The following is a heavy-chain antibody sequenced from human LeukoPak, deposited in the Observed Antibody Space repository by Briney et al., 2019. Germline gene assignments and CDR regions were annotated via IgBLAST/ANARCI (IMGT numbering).Heavy chain of an antibody. V-gene: IGHV3-53*01. Sequence: PGGSLRLSCAASGFIFSSNYMSWVRQAPGKGLEWISVIYSNGNTYYADSVKGRFTISRDNPKNTLYLQMNSLRADDTAVYHCAKGTGTTGGHCDYWGPGTLVTVSS. CDR3: AKGTGTTGGHCDY. CDR1: GFIFSSNY. J-gene: IGHJ4*02. D-gene: IGHD1-1*01. CDR2: IYSNGNT.